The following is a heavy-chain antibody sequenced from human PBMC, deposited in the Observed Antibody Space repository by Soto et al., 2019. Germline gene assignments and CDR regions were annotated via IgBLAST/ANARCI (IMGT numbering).Heavy chain of an antibody. CDR3: ARGINWAFDP. CDR1: SASIISSNW. V-gene: IGHV4-4*02. CDR2: IHHTGGT. D-gene: IGHD3-16*01. Sequence: SETLSLTCIVSSASIISSNWWSWVRQAPGKGLEWIAEIHHTGGTNYNPSLKSRVTISVDRSKNRFSLNLRSVTAADTAVYYCARGINWAFDPWGQGALVTVSS. J-gene: IGHJ5*02.